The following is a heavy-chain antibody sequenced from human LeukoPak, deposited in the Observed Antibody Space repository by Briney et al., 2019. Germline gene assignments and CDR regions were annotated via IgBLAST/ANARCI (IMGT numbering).Heavy chain of an antibody. Sequence: PGRSLRLSCAASGFTFSSYTMHWVRQAPGKGLEWVAVISYDGSNKYYAGSVQGRFTISRDNSKNTLYLQMNSLRGEDTAIYYCARPYSSGWSLGFDCWGQGTLVTVSS. D-gene: IGHD6-19*01. CDR3: ARPYSSGWSLGFDC. CDR1: GFTFSSYT. J-gene: IGHJ4*02. V-gene: IGHV3-30*04. CDR2: ISYDGSNK.